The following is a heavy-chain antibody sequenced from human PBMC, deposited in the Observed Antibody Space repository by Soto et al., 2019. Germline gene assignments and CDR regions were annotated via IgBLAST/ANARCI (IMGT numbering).Heavy chain of an antibody. Sequence: SETLSLTCTVSGSSINSSGYYWGWIRQPPGKGLEWIGSMFYGVSTYYNPSLKSRVTISVDQSKNXVSLNLRSVTDADTAVYYCGRLPSLHLGDYWGQGTLVSVSS. CDR1: GSSINSSGYY. CDR2: MFYGVST. V-gene: IGHV4-39*01. D-gene: IGHD7-27*01. CDR3: GRLPSLHLGDY. J-gene: IGHJ4*02.